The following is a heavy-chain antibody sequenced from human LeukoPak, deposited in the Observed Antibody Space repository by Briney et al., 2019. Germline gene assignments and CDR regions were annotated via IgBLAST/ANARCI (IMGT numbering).Heavy chain of an antibody. V-gene: IGHV4-39*01. Sequence: SETLSLTCTVSGGSISSSSYYWGWIRQPPGKGLEWIGSIYYSGSTYYNPSLKSRVTISVDTSKNQFSLKLSSVTAADTAVYYCARHPLTTTYYYDSGDQRPYWGQGTLVTVSS. J-gene: IGHJ4*02. CDR3: ARHPLTTTYYYDSGDQRPY. CDR1: GGSISSSSYY. CDR2: IYYSGST. D-gene: IGHD3-22*01.